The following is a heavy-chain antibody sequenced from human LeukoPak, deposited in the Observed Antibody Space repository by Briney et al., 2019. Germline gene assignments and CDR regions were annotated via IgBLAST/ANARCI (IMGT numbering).Heavy chain of an antibody. V-gene: IGHV4-34*01. J-gene: IGHJ5*02. Sequence: SETLSLTCAVYGGSFSGYYWSWIRQPPGKGLEWIGEINNSGSTNSNPSLKSRVTISVDTTKNQFSLKLSSVTAADTAVYYCARRVRGAGWFDPWGQGTLVTVSS. CDR2: INNSGST. CDR3: ARRVRGAGWFDP. D-gene: IGHD1-26*01. CDR1: GGSFSGYY.